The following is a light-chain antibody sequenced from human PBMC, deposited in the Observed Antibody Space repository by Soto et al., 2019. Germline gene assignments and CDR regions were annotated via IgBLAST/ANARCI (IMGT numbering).Light chain of an antibody. Sequence: IVMTQSPATLSLSPAERATLSCRASQSVSTNVAWFQQKPGQSPRLLIHAASTRATGVPARFSGTRSGTEFTLTISSLQSEDFAVYYCQQYDNWSMYTFGQGTKLEI. CDR2: AAS. J-gene: IGKJ2*01. CDR3: QQYDNWSMYT. CDR1: QSVSTN. V-gene: IGKV3-15*01.